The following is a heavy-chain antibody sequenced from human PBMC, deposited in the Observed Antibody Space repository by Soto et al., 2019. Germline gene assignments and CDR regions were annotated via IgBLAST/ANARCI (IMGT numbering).Heavy chain of an antibody. CDR2: IYYSGST. Sequence: SETLSLTCTVSGCSISSYYWSWIRQPPGKGLEWIGYIYYSGSTNYNPSLKSRVTISVDTSKNQFSLKLSSVTAADTAVYYCARGPFGELLARPFDYWGQGTLVTVSS. CDR3: ARGPFGELLARPFDY. CDR1: GCSISSYY. J-gene: IGHJ4*02. D-gene: IGHD3-10*01. V-gene: IGHV4-59*01.